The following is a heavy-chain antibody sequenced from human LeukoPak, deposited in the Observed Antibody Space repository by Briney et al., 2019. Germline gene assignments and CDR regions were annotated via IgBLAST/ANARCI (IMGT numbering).Heavy chain of an antibody. D-gene: IGHD3-10*01. CDR3: ARGPIWGNYGWSYFDY. V-gene: IGHV3-30-3*01. CDR2: ISYDGSNK. Sequence: GRSLRLSCAASGFSFSRYAMHWVRQAPGKGLEWVAAISYDGSNKIYADSVKGRFTMSRDNSKNTLYVETNSLRAEDTAVYYCARGPIWGNYGWSYFDYWGQGTLVTVSS. CDR1: GFSFSRYA. J-gene: IGHJ4*02.